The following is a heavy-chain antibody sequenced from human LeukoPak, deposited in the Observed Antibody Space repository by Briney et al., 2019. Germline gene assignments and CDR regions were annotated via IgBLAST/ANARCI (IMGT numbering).Heavy chain of an antibody. D-gene: IGHD6-13*01. CDR2: IKSKTDGGTT. Sequence: GGSLRLSCAASGFTFSNAWMSWVRQAPGKGLEWVGRIKSKTDGGTTDYAAPVKGRFTISRDDSKNTLYLQMNSLKTEDTAVYYCTTDEVSYSSRKFDYWGQGTLVTVSS. J-gene: IGHJ4*02. V-gene: IGHV3-15*01. CDR1: GFTFSNAW. CDR3: TTDEVSYSSRKFDY.